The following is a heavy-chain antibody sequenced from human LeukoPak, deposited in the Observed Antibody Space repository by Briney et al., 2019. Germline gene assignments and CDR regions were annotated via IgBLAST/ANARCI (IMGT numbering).Heavy chain of an antibody. D-gene: IGHD1-14*01. J-gene: IGHJ4*02. Sequence: GGSLRLSCAASGFTFSSYWMSWVRQAPGKGLEWVSAISGSGGSTYYADSVKGRFTISRDNSKNTLYLQMNSLRAEDTAVYYCAKDLSHAEFNRVPKGYWGQGTLVTVSS. V-gene: IGHV3-23*01. CDR3: AKDLSHAEFNRVPKGY. CDR2: ISGSGGST. CDR1: GFTFSSYW.